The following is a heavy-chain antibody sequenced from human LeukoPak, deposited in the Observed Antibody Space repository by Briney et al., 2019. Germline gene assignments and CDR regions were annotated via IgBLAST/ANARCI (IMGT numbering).Heavy chain of an antibody. CDR2: INPSGGST. Sequence: ASVKVSCKASGYTFASYYMHRVRQAPGQGLEWMGIINPSGGSTTYAQKFQGRVTMTRDTSTSTVYMELSSLRSEDTAVYYCARDSTPTYYSGTYYFEYWGQGTLVTVSS. CDR1: GYTFASYY. CDR3: ARDSTPTYYSGTYYFEY. D-gene: IGHD1-26*01. J-gene: IGHJ4*02. V-gene: IGHV1-46*01.